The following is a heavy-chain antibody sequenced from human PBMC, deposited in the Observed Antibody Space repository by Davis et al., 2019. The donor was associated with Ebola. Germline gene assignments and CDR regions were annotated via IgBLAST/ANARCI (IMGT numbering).Heavy chain of an antibody. Sequence: MPSETLSLTCTVSGGSISSYYWSWIRQPPGKGLEWIGYIYYSGSTNYNPSLKSRVTLSVDTSKNQFSLKLSSVTAADTAVYYCARAIGGYEGWGYYYYGMDVWGQGTTVTVSS. CDR1: GGSISSYY. CDR2: IYYSGST. V-gene: IGHV4-59*01. D-gene: IGHD5-12*01. CDR3: ARAIGGYEGWGYYYYGMDV. J-gene: IGHJ6*02.